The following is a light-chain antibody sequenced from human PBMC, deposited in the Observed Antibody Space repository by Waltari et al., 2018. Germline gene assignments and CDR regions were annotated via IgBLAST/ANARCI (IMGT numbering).Light chain of an antibody. V-gene: IGKV4-1*01. CDR3: HQYYTLPYT. J-gene: IGKJ2*01. CDR1: QTVFNRSNNRNS. Sequence: DIVMTQSPDSLAVSLGARATISCKSSQTVFNRSNNRNSLAWYQQKSGQPPKLLIYWASTRESGVPDRFTGRGSGTDFSLTISSLQAEDVALYFCHQYYTLPYTFGQGTKLEI. CDR2: WAS.